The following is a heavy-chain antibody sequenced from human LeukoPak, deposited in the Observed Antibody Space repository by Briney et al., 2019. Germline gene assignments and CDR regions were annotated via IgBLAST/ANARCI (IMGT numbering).Heavy chain of an antibody. CDR1: GFTFSSFW. Sequence: GGSLRLSCAASGFTFSSFWMHWVRQAPGKGLVWVSRINGEGSSTSYADSVKGRFTVSRDNAKNTLYLQMNSLRAEDTAVYYCARSSSTSCFYWGQGTLVTVSS. CDR3: ARSSSTSCFY. V-gene: IGHV3-74*01. D-gene: IGHD2-2*01. J-gene: IGHJ4*02. CDR2: INGEGSST.